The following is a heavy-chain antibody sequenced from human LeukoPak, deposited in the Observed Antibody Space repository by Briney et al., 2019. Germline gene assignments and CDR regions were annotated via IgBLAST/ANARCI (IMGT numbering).Heavy chain of an antibody. V-gene: IGHV3-53*01. CDR1: GFTVSSNY. CDR2: VYSGGST. CDR3: ARDLLLWFGELGIDY. D-gene: IGHD3-10*01. Sequence: GGSLRLSCAASGFTVSSNYMSWVRQAPGKGLEWVSVVYSGGSTYYAGSVKGRFTISRDNSKSTLYLQMNSLRAEDTAVYYCARDLLLWFGELGIDYWGQGTLVTVSS. J-gene: IGHJ4*02.